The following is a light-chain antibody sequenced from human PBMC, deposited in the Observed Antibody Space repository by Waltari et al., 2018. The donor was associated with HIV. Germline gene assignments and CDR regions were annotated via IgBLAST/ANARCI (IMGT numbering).Light chain of an antibody. CDR2: DAS. J-gene: IGKJ4*01. CDR1: ESVSSD. Sequence: EVVLTQSPATLSLSPGERATLSCRASESVSSDLAWIKQSPGQAPRLLIYDASNRATGVPARFTGSGSGTDFTLTISSLQPEDFAFYFCQQRSNWPPLTFGGGTK. CDR3: QQRSNWPPLT. V-gene: IGKV3-11*01.